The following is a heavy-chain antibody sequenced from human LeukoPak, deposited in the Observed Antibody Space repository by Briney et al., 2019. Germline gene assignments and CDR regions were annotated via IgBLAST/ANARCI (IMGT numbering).Heavy chain of an antibody. Sequence: GGSLRLSCAASGFTFSIYAMSWVRQAPGKGLQWVSSITSSGDGTFYADSVKGRFTISRDNSENMLYLQMNSLRVEDTAVYFCAKDRPNYYGSNGHYYRRDGDYWGQGTLVTVSS. CDR1: GFTFSIYA. D-gene: IGHD3-22*01. J-gene: IGHJ4*02. CDR3: AKDRPNYYGSNGHYYRRDGDY. V-gene: IGHV3-23*01. CDR2: ITSSGDGT.